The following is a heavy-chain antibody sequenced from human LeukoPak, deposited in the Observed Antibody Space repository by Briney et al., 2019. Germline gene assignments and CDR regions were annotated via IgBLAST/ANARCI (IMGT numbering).Heavy chain of an antibody. J-gene: IGHJ4*02. D-gene: IGHD6-6*01. CDR2: IYPGDSDT. CDR3: ARQVGYSSSSRRGFFDY. Sequence: GESLKISCKGSGYSFTSYWIGWVRQMPGKGLEWMGIIYPGDSDTRYSPSFQGQVTISADKSISTAYLQWRSLKASDTAMYYCARQVGYSSSSRRGFFDYWGQGTLVTVSS. CDR1: GYSFTSYW. V-gene: IGHV5-51*01.